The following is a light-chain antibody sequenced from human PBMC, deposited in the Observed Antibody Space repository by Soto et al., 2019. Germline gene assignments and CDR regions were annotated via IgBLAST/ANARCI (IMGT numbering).Light chain of an antibody. J-gene: IGKJ5*01. V-gene: IGKV1-33*01. Sequence: DLPMTQSPSSLSASVGDRVTITCQASQDISNYLNWYQQKPGKAPKLLIYDASNLETGVPSRFSGSGSGTDFTFTISSLQPEDIATYYCQQYYDPPVTFGQGTRLEI. CDR2: DAS. CDR1: QDISNY. CDR3: QQYYDPPVT.